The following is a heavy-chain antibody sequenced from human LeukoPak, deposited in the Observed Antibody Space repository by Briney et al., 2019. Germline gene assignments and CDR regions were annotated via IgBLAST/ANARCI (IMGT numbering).Heavy chain of an antibody. D-gene: IGHD1-7*01. CDR3: ARKQTGTMYDV. J-gene: IGHJ4*02. CDR2: FSSGGSA. V-gene: IGHV4-39*07. CDR1: GGSISSSSYY. Sequence: PSETLSLTCIVPGGSISSSSYYWAWICQSPGKGLEWIGTFSSGGSAYYNPSLTSRVSISKDTSDNQFSLRLYSVTAADTAVYYCARKQTGTMYDVWGQGTQVTVSS.